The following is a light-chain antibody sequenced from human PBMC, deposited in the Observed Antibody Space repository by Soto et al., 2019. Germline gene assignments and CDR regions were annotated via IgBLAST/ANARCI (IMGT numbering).Light chain of an antibody. J-gene: IGLJ2*01. CDR3: SSYEGSNNLL. CDR1: SSDIGDYTY. V-gene: IGLV2-8*01. CDR2: EVN. Sequence: QSVLTQPASVSGSPGQSITISCTGFSSDIGDYTYVSWYQQHPGKVPKLMIYEVNKRPSGVPDRFSGSKSGNTASLTVSGLQAEDEADYYCSSYEGSNNLLFGGGTKLTVL.